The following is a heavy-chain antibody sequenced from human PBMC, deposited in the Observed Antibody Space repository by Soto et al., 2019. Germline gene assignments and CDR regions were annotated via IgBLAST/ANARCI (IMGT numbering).Heavy chain of an antibody. CDR2: IHYSGST. J-gene: IGHJ4*02. CDR1: GDSIGTTHSY. CDR3: AGHEGNGKVWPLDY. V-gene: IGHV4-39*01. Sequence: PSETLSLTCTVSGDSIGTTHSYWAWIRQSPGKGLEWIGNIHYSGSTYYMPSLRSRVTLSVDTSKNQFSLRLTSVTAEDTAVYYCAGHEGNGKVWPLDYWGEGILVTVSA. D-gene: IGHD2-8*01.